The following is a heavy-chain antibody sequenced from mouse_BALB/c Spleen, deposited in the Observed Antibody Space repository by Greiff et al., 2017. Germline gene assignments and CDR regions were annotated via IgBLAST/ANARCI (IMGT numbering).Heavy chain of an antibody. V-gene: IGHV2-6-7*01. D-gene: IGHD2-3*01. CDR1: GFSLTGYG. Sequence: VQLQQSGPGLVAPSQSLSITCTVSGFSLTGYGVNWVRQPPGKGLEWLGMIWGDGSTDYNSALKSRLSISKDNSKSQVFIKMNSLQTDDTARYYCARIYDGYHEGYWYFDVWGAGTTVTVSS. CDR3: ARIYDGYHEGYWYFDV. J-gene: IGHJ1*01. CDR2: IWGDGST.